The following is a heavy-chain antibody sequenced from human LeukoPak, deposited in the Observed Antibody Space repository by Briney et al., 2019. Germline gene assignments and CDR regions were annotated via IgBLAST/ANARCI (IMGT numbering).Heavy chain of an antibody. CDR3: ARDGLYCSGGSCYDYYYYYYMDV. J-gene: IGHJ6*03. V-gene: IGHV1-69*05. CDR2: IIPIFGTA. Sequence: ASVKVSCKASGYTFTSYAISWVRQAPGQGLEWMGGIIPIFGTANYAQKFQGRVTITTDESTSTAYMELSSLRSEDTAVYYCARDGLYCSGGSCYDYYYYYYMDVWGKGTTVTVSS. D-gene: IGHD2-15*01. CDR1: GYTFTSYA.